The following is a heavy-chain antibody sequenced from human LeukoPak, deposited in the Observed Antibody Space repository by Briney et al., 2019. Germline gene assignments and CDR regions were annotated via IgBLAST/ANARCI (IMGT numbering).Heavy chain of an antibody. Sequence: TGGSLRLSCAASGFTFSSYAMHWVRQAPGKGLEWVALISYDGSNQYYADSVKGRFTISRDDSKNTLYLQMNSLRAEDTAVYYCARSIGGRYFFCDYWGQGTLVTVSS. CDR1: GFTFSSYA. CDR2: ISYDGSNQ. J-gene: IGHJ4*02. CDR3: ARSIGGRYFFCDY. V-gene: IGHV3-30*04. D-gene: IGHD1-26*01.